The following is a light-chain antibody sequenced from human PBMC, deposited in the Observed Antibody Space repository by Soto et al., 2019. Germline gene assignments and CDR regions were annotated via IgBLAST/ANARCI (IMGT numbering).Light chain of an antibody. CDR1: NSNIGAGYD. J-gene: IGLJ2*01. V-gene: IGLV1-40*01. CDR2: ADN. CDR3: QSYDTSLSGVL. Sequence: QSALTQTPSVSGAPGQKITMSCTGSNSNIGAGYDVHWYQQIPGAAPRLLIYADNNRPSGVPDRFSASKSGTSASLAITGLQGEDEANYYCQSYDTSLSGVLFGAGTQLTVL.